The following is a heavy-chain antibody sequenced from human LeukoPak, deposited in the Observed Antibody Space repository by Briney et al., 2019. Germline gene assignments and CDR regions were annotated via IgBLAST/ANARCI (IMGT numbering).Heavy chain of an antibody. CDR1: GDSVSSNGAA. Sequence: SQTLSLTCAISGDSVSSNGAAWNWIRQSPSRGLEWLGRTYYRSKWYNDYAVSVKSRITINPDTSKNQFSLQLNSVTPEDTAVYYCAREGPGGGTGTFNWFDPWGQGTLVTVSS. J-gene: IGHJ5*02. V-gene: IGHV6-1*01. CDR3: AREGPGGGTGTFNWFDP. CDR2: TYYRSKWYN. D-gene: IGHD1-1*01.